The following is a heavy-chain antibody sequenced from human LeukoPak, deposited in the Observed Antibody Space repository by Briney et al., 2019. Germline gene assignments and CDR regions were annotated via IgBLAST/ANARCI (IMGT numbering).Heavy chain of an antibody. Sequence: GGSLRLSCAASGFTFSSYGMHWVRQAPGKGLEWVALIWYDGSNKYYADSVKGRFTISRDNSKNTLYLQMNSLRAEDTAVYYCAKSGGYYPEYWGQGTLVTVSS. CDR2: IWYDGSNK. J-gene: IGHJ4*02. CDR3: AKSGGYYPEY. D-gene: IGHD3-22*01. V-gene: IGHV3-33*06. CDR1: GFTFSSYG.